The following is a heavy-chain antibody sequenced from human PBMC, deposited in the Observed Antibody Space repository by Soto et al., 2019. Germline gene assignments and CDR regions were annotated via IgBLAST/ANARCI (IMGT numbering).Heavy chain of an antibody. V-gene: IGHV3-23*01. CDR2: ISDSGDRT. CDR3: AKDRGIIVKAGDAFDV. CDR1: GFTLSMSA. D-gene: IGHD3-16*02. J-gene: IGHJ3*01. Sequence: GGSLRLSCASSGFTLSMSAVNWVRQAPGKGLEWVSYISDSGDRTYYADSVKGRFTISRDRSKNTVSLQMDSLRAEDTAVYYCAKDRGIIVKAGDAFDVWGQGTKVTVS.